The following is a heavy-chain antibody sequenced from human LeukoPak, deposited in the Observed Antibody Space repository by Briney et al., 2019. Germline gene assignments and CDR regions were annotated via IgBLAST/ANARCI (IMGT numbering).Heavy chain of an antibody. CDR2: IYYSGST. Sequence: SETLSLTCTVSGGSISSYYWSWIRQPPGKGLEWIGYIYYSGSTNYNPSLKSRVTISVDTSKNQFSLKLSSVTAADTAVYYCARYNWNVAGFDYWGRGTLDTVSS. D-gene: IGHD1-1*01. J-gene: IGHJ4*02. CDR1: GGSISSYY. CDR3: ARYNWNVAGFDY. V-gene: IGHV4-59*01.